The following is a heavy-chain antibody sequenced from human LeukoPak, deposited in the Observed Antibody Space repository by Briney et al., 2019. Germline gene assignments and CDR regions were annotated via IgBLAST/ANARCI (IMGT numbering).Heavy chain of an antibody. Sequence: GASVKVSCKASGYTFTDYYVHWVRQAPGQGLEWMGWVNSNRCSTSYAQNFQGRVTMTRDTSISPLYVELSSLRSDDTAVYYCARVRVYSSGWNFDYWGQGTLVTVSS. D-gene: IGHD6-19*01. CDR2: VNSNRCST. J-gene: IGHJ4*02. CDR1: GYTFTDYY. V-gene: IGHV1-2*02. CDR3: ARVRVYSSGWNFDY.